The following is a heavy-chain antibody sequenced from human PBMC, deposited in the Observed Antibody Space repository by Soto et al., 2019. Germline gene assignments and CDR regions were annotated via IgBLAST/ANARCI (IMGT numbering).Heavy chain of an antibody. J-gene: IGHJ3*01. D-gene: IGHD2-15*01. CDR3: ARRGSR. CDR2: IHPGGKTI. CDR1: GFTFSSSE. Sequence: EVQLVESGGGLVQPGGSLRLSCAASGFTFSSSEMYWVRQAPGKGLEWVSYIHPGGKTILYAESMKGRSTISKDNAKNSVYLQMNNLQAEDPAVYYCARRGSRGGQATKVTVSS. V-gene: IGHV3-48*03.